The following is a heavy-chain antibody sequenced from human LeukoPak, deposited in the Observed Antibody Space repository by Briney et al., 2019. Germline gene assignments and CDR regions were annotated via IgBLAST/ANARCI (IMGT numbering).Heavy chain of an antibody. CDR3: AKDLDLRSYYYDTSADAAFGI. V-gene: IGHV3-23*01. D-gene: IGHD3-22*01. J-gene: IGHJ3*02. Sequence: PGGSLRLSCAASRFTFSSYAMSWVSQAPGKGLEWVSAISGSGGSTYYADSVKGRFTISRDNSKNTLYLQMNSLRAEDTAVYYCAKDLDLRSYYYDTSADAAFGIWGQGTMVTVSS. CDR2: ISGSGGST. CDR1: RFTFSSYA.